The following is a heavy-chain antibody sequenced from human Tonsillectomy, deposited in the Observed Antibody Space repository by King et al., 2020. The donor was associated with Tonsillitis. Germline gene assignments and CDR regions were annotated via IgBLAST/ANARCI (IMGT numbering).Heavy chain of an antibody. V-gene: IGHV4-4*02. Sequence: VQLQESGPGLVKPSGTLSLTCAVSGGSINCSNWWSWVRQPPGKGLEWIGEIYHIGTTNYNPSLKSRVTISVDKSKNQFSLKLTSVTAADTAVYYCATWRRTYTYDYWGQGILVTVSS. CDR3: ATWRRTYTYDY. J-gene: IGHJ4*02. CDR1: GGSINCSNW. D-gene: IGHD5-18*01. CDR2: IYHIGTT.